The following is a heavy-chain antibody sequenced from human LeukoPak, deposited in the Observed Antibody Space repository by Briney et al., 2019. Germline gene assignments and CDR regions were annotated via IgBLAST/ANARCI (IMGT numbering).Heavy chain of an antibody. Sequence: GGSLRLSCAASGFTFSSYWMHWIRQAPEKGLEWVSIIYDSGTTYYADSVKGRFTISRDNSKNTLYLQMNSLRAEDTAVYYCARWHTSGNNFYYDYWGQGTLVTVSS. CDR3: ARWHTSGNNFYYDY. V-gene: IGHV3-53*01. J-gene: IGHJ4*02. CDR2: IYDSGTT. CDR1: GFTFSSYW. D-gene: IGHD2/OR15-2a*01.